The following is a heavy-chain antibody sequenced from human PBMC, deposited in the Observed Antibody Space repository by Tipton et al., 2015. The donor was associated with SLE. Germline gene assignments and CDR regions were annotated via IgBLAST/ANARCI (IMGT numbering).Heavy chain of an antibody. CDR1: DYSISYGYY. J-gene: IGHJ5*02. V-gene: IGHV4-38-2*02. CDR3: ARDSITMVQGDTVSLSWLDP. Sequence: TLSLTCVVSDYSISYGYYWGWIRQPPGKGLEWIGSIYHSGKTYYNPSLQSRVTISVDTSKNQFSLKVTSVTAADTAVYYCARDSITMVQGDTVSLSWLDPWGQGTLVTVSS. CDR2: IYHSGKT. D-gene: IGHD3-10*01.